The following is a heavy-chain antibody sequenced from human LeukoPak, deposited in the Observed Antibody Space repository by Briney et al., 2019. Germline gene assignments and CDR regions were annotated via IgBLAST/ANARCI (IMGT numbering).Heavy chain of an antibody. V-gene: IGHV3-30-3*02. CDR2: ISSDGSNK. J-gene: IGHJ4*01. CDR1: GFTFSSYA. Sequence: GGSQRLSCAASGFTFSSYAMHWVRQAPGKGLEWVAVISSDGSNKYYADSVKGRFTISRDDSTNALYLQMNSLRPEDTALYYCAKDLPHLVLTLSFDYWGQPWLLTVSS. CDR3: AKDLPHLVLTLSFDY. D-gene: IGHD6-13*01.